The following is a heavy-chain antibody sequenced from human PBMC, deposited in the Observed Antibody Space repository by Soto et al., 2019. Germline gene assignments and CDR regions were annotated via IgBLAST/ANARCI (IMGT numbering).Heavy chain of an antibody. CDR3: ARRWGGSLDY. V-gene: IGHV4-59*01. J-gene: IGHJ4*02. D-gene: IGHD1-26*01. CDR1: GGSISSYY. CDR2: IYYSGST. Sequence: QVQLQESGPGLVKPSETLSLTCTVSGGSISSYYWSWIRQPPGKGLEWIGYIYYSGSTNYNPSLKXXVXIXXDTSKNQFSLKLSSVTAADTAVYYCARRWGGSLDYWGQGTLVTVSS.